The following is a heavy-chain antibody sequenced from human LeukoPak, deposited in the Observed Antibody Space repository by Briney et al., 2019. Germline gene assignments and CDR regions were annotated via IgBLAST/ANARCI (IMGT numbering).Heavy chain of an antibody. CDR2: IYYSGST. CDR1: GGSISSYY. V-gene: IGHV4-59*01. CDR3: ARDHYGDYGWFDP. D-gene: IGHD4-17*01. J-gene: IGHJ5*02. Sequence: SETLSLTCTVSGGSISSYYWSWIRQPPGKGLEWIGYIYYSGSTNYNPSLKSQVTISVDTSKNQISLKLSSVTAADTAVYYCARDHYGDYGWFDPWGQGTLVTVSS.